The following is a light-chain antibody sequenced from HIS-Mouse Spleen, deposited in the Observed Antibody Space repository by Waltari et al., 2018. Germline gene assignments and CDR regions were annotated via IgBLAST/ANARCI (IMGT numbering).Light chain of an antibody. J-gene: IGLJ1*01. CDR2: EGS. CDR3: SSYAGSNNYV. V-gene: IGLV2-8*01. CDR1: SSDVGGYNY. Sequence: QSALTQPPSASGSPGQSVTISCTGTSSDVGGYNYFSRYQHHPRKAPQSMIYEGSKRPSGVPDRFSGSKSGNTASLTVSGLQAEDEADYYCSSYAGSNNYVFGTGTKVTVL.